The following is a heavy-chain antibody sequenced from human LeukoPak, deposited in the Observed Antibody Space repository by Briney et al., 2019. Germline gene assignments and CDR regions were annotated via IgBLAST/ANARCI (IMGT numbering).Heavy chain of an antibody. V-gene: IGHV4-4*02. CDR1: GGSISSSNW. J-gene: IGHJ6*02. CDR3: ARVVVTAMSYYYGMDV. CDR2: IYHSGST. Sequence: SETLSLTCAVSGGSISSSNWWSWVRQPPGKGLEWIGEIYHSGSTNYNPSLKSRVTISVDKSKNQFSLKLSSVTAADTAVYYCARVVVTAMSYYYGMDVWGQGTTVTVSS. D-gene: IGHD2-21*02.